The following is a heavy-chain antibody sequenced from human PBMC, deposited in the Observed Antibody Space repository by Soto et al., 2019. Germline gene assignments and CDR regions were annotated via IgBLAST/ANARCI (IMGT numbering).Heavy chain of an antibody. CDR2: ISGSGGST. D-gene: IGHD3-10*01. CDR1: GFTFSRYA. Sequence: GVTLRLSCTASGFTFSRYAMSWVRPAPGKGLAWVSAISGSGGSTYYADSVTGRFTISRDNAKNSVVLQMDSLRVEASAIYSSGSTNYNPSLKSRVTISVDTSKNQFSLKLSSVTAADTAVYYCARALDYGWGDGYKQTFLRLYYFDYWGQGTLVTVSS. V-gene: IGHV3-23*01. CDR3: GSTNYNPSLKSRVTISVDTSKNQFSLKLSSVTAADTAVYYCARALDYGWGDGYKQTFLRLYYFDY. J-gene: IGHJ4*02.